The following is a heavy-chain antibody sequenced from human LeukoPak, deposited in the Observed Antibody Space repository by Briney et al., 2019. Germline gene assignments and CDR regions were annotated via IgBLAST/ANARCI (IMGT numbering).Heavy chain of an antibody. D-gene: IGHD2-15*01. V-gene: IGHV4-34*01. J-gene: IGHJ4*02. CDR2: INHSGST. CDR1: GGSFSGYY. CDR3: ARSRSPPDVVVVAATDSYFDY. Sequence: PSETLSLTCAVYGGSFSGYYWSWIRQPPGKGLKWIGEINHSGSTNYNPSLKSRVTISVDTSKNQFSLKLSSVTAADTAVYYCARSRSPPDVVVVAATDSYFDYWGQGTLVTVSS.